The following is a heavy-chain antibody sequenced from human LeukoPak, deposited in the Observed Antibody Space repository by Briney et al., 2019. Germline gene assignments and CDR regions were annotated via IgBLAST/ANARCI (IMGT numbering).Heavy chain of an antibody. CDR1: GFTFSRYW. CDR3: ARDGLTETTRDSDY. Sequence: GGSLRLSCAASGFTFSRYWMHRVRQAPGKGLVWVSRINSDGSSTSYADSVRGRFTISRDNAKNTLYLQMNSLTVEDTAVYYCARDGLTETTRDSDYWGQGTLVTVSS. V-gene: IGHV3-74*01. CDR2: INSDGSST. D-gene: IGHD4-11*01. J-gene: IGHJ4*02.